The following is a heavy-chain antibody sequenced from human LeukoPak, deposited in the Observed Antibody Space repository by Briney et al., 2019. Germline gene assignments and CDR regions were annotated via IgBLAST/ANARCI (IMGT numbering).Heavy chain of an antibody. D-gene: IGHD4-17*01. V-gene: IGHV3-48*03. CDR1: GFTFSSYE. CDR3: AKDNGDYFFDYYFDY. J-gene: IGHJ4*02. CDR2: ISSSGSTI. Sequence: GGSLRLSCAASGFTFSSYEMNWVRQAPGKGLEEVSYISSSGSTIYYADSVKGRFTISRDNAKNSLYLQMNSLRAEDTAVYYCAKDNGDYFFDYYFDYWGQGTLVTVSS.